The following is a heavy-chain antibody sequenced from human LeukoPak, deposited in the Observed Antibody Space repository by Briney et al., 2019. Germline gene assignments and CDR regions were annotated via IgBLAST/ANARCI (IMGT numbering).Heavy chain of an antibody. V-gene: IGHV3-48*03. CDR3: ARANYYDISGYDY. CDR1: GFTFRRYE. CDR2: IASSGSTI. Sequence: PGGSLRLSCAASGFTFRRYEMNWVRQAPGKGLEWVSYIASSGSTICYADSVKGRFTISRDNAKNSLYLQMNSLRAEDTAVYYCARANYYDISGYDYWGQGTLVTVSS. D-gene: IGHD3-22*01. J-gene: IGHJ4*02.